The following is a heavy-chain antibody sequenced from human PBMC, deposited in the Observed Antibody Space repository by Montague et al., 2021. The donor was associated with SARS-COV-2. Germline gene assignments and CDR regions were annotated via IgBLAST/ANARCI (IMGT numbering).Heavy chain of an antibody. J-gene: IGHJ3*02. CDR3: ARDQHAKISFKGAYDI. CDR1: GGSISSYY. Sequence: SETLSLTCTVSGGSISSYYWNWIRETPGKGLEWMGYIYYSWTTNYNPSXXSRVTISIDTPKNQFSLNLNSVTAADTAIYYCARDQHAKISFKGAYDIWGQGRMVTVSS. D-gene: IGHD3-3*01. CDR2: IYYSWTT. V-gene: IGHV4-59*01.